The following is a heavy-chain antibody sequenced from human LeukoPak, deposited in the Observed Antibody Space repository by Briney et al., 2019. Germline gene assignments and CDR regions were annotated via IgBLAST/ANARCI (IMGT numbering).Heavy chain of an antibody. Sequence: GASVTVTFKSARYTVTTYDIIWVRQSTGQGLEWMGWMNPNSGNTGYAQKFQGRVTMTRNTSISTAYMQLSSLRSEDTAVYYCARGRLTEAALDYWGQGTLVTVSS. CDR1: RYTVTTYD. J-gene: IGHJ4*02. CDR3: ARGRLTEAALDY. CDR2: MNPNSGNT. D-gene: IGHD2-15*01. V-gene: IGHV1-8*01.